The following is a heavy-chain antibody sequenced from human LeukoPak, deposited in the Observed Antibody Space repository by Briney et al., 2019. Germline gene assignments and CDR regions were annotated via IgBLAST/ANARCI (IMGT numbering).Heavy chain of an antibody. CDR1: GGSISSYY. Sequence: SETLSLTCTVSGGSISSYYWSWIRQPPGKGLEWIGYIYYSGSTNYNPSLKSRVTISVDTSKNQFSLKLSSVTAADTAVYYCASANCTNDVCYDYWGQGTLVTVSS. CDR3: ASANCTNDVCYDY. J-gene: IGHJ4*02. V-gene: IGHV4-59*01. CDR2: IYYSGST. D-gene: IGHD2-8*01.